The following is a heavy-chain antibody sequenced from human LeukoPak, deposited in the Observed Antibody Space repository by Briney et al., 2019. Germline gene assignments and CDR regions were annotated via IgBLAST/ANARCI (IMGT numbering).Heavy chain of an antibody. J-gene: IGHJ3*02. CDR2: IYYSGST. V-gene: IGHV4-59*08. Sequence: PSETLSLTCTVSGGSISSYYWSWIRQPPGKGLEWIGYIYYSGSTKDNPSLKSRVTISVDTSKNQFSLRLRSVTAADTAVYYCATGKFGFDAFDIWGQGTMVIVSS. CDR1: GGSISSYY. D-gene: IGHD3-16*01. CDR3: ATGKFGFDAFDI.